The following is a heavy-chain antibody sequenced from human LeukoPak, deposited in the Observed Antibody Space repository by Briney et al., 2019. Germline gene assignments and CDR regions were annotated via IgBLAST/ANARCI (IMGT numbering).Heavy chain of an antibody. CDR1: GFTFSSYA. D-gene: IGHD2-2*02. CDR3: ARATPLGYCSSTSCYRTTDAFDI. CDR2: ISYDGSNK. V-gene: IGHV3-30-3*01. J-gene: IGHJ3*02. Sequence: GGSLRLSCAASGFTFSSYAMHWVRQAPGKGLEWVAVISYDGSNKYYADSVKGRFTISRDNSKNTLYLQMNSLRAEDTAVYYCARATPLGYCSSTSCYRTTDAFDIWGQGTMVTVSS.